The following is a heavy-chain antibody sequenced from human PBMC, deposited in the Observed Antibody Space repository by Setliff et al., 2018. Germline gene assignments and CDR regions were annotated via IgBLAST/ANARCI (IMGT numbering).Heavy chain of an antibody. J-gene: IGHJ4*02. CDR1: GYTFTGYY. Sequence: ASVKVSCKASGYTFTGYYMYWVRQAPGQGLEWMGRINPSSGATIYAQKFQGRVSMTRDTSITTAYMELTRLTSDDTAVYYCARDGGEYWGQGTLVTVSS. CDR2: INPSSGAT. D-gene: IGHD3-16*01. V-gene: IGHV1-2*06. CDR3: ARDGGEY.